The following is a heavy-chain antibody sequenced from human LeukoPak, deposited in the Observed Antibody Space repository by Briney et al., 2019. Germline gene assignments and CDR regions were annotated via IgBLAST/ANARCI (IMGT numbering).Heavy chain of an antibody. CDR3: AKDLGYYDSSGNDAFDI. CDR1: GFTFSSYA. CDR2: ISGSGGST. V-gene: IGHV3-23*01. D-gene: IGHD3-22*01. J-gene: IGHJ3*02. Sequence: PGGSLRLSCAASGFTFSSYAMSWVRQAPGKGLEWVSAISGSGGSTYYADSVKGRFTISRDNSKNTLYLQMNSLRAEDTAVYYCAKDLGYYDSSGNDAFDIWGQGTMVTVSS.